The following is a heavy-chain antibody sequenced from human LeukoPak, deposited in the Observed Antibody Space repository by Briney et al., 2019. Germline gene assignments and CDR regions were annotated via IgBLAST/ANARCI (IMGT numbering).Heavy chain of an antibody. Sequence: SETLSLTCTVSGGSISSYYWSWIRQPPGKGLEWIGYIYYSGSTNYNPSLKSRVTISVDTSKNQFSLKLSSVTAADTAVYYCARIRDSGSHPGDYWGQGTLVTVSS. J-gene: IGHJ4*02. CDR2: IYYSGST. CDR3: ARIRDSGSHPGDY. D-gene: IGHD1-26*01. V-gene: IGHV4-59*08. CDR1: GGSISSYY.